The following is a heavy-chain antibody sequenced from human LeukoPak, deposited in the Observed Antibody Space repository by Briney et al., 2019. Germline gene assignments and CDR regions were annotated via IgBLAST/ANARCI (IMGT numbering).Heavy chain of an antibody. Sequence: SETLSLTCTVSGGSINDNYWTWIRQLPGKGLEWIGYVYSNGITNYNPSLKSRVTMSIDTSKNQFSLKVTSVTAADTAVYYCASGTFDGPLYGTYWYFHVWGRGTLVTVSS. CDR1: GGSINDNY. V-gene: IGHV4-59*01. CDR2: VYSNGIT. CDR3: ASGTFDGPLYGTYWYFHV. J-gene: IGHJ2*01. D-gene: IGHD3-16*01.